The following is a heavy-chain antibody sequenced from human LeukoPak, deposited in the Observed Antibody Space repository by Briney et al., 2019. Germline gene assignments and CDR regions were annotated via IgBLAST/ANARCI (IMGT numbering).Heavy chain of an antibody. CDR2: IYSGGST. J-gene: IGHJ6*02. CDR1: GFTVSSNY. Sequence: GGSLRLSCAASGFTVSSNYMSWVRQAPGKGLEWVSVIYSGGSTYYADSVKGRFTISRDNSKNTLYLQMNSLRAEDTAVYYCARDRQLSGYCSSTVCPHYYYGMDVWGQGTTVTVSS. CDR3: ARDRQLSGYCSSTVCPHYYYGMDV. D-gene: IGHD2-2*01. V-gene: IGHV3-66*01.